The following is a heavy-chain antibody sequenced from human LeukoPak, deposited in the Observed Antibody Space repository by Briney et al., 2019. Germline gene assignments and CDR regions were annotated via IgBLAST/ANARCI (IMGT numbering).Heavy chain of an antibody. CDR2: IYYSGST. CDR1: GGSISSNSNY. V-gene: IGHV4-39*01. J-gene: IGHJ5*02. Sequence: SETLSLTCTVSGGSISSNSNYWGWIRQPPGKGLEWIGSIYYSGSTYYNPSLKSRVTISVDTSKNQFSLKLTSVTAADTAVYYCTRKFTYYDNWFDPWGQGTLVTVSS. CDR3: TRKFTYYDNWFDP. D-gene: IGHD3-3*01.